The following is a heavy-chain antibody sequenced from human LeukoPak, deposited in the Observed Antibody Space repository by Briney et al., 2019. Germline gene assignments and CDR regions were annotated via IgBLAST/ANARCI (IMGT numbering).Heavy chain of an antibody. J-gene: IGHJ4*02. D-gene: IGHD6-13*01. V-gene: IGHV4-4*02. Sequence: SGTLSLTCAVSGGSISSNNWWSWVRQPPGKGLEWIGEIFHSGSANYNPSLKSQVTISVDKSKNQFSLKLNSVTAADTAVYYCARAEPRGSIWYPYWGQGTLVTVSS. CDR1: GGSISSNNW. CDR3: ARAEPRGSIWYPY. CDR2: IFHSGSA.